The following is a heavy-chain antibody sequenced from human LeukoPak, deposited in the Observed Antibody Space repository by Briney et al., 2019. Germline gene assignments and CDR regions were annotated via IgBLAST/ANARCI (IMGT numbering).Heavy chain of an antibody. CDR1: GGSFSGYY. V-gene: IGHV4-34*01. Sequence: NPSETLSLTCAVYGGSFSGYYWSWIRQPPGKGLEWIGEINHSGSTNYNPSLKSRVTISVDTSKNQFSLKLSSVTAADTAVYYCARQFPPSSFWSGPYGMDVWGQGTTVTVSS. CDR3: ARQFPPSSFWSGPYGMDV. J-gene: IGHJ6*02. D-gene: IGHD3-3*01. CDR2: INHSGST.